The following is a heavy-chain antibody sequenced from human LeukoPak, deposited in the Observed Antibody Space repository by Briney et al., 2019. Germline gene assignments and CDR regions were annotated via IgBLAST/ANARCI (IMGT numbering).Heavy chain of an antibody. CDR2: ISGSGGNT. V-gene: IGHV3-23*01. D-gene: IGHD5-18*01. CDR3: AKGYTYDYPPGY. Sequence: GGSLRLSCAASGFIFSSYSMSWVRQAPGKGLDWVSTISGSGGNTYYADSVKGRFTISRDNPKNTLYLQMNSLRAEDTAVYYCAKGYTYDYPPGYWGQGTLVTVSS. CDR1: GFIFSSYS. J-gene: IGHJ4*02.